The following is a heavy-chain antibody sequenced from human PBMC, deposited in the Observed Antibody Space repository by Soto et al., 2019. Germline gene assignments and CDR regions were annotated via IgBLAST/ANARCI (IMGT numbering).Heavy chain of an antibody. CDR2: IIYIFGTA. CDR1: GGTFSSYA. D-gene: IGHD1-1*01. J-gene: IGHJ6*02. V-gene: IGHV1-69*01. Sequence: QVQLVQSGAEVKKPGTSVKTSCKVSGGTFSSYAISWVRQAPGQGLEWLGEIIYIFGTAMYAQKFQGRVTIIADESASTAYMELSSLRSDDTAVYYCARGGKERFRGSGMDVWGQGTTVTVSS. CDR3: ARGGKERFRGSGMDV.